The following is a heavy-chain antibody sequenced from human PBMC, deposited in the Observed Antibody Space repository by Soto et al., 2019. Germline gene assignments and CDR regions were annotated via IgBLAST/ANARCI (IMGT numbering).Heavy chain of an antibody. Sequence: GGSLRLSCAASGFTFSGYVMSWVRQAPGKGLEWVSAISGGSDGTYYADSVKGRFTISRDNSKNTLYLQMNSLRAEDTAVYYCAKNAGFFDYWGQGTLVTVSS. CDR3: AKNAGFFDY. CDR1: GFTFSGYV. D-gene: IGHD2-8*01. V-gene: IGHV3-23*01. CDR2: ISGGSDGT. J-gene: IGHJ4*02.